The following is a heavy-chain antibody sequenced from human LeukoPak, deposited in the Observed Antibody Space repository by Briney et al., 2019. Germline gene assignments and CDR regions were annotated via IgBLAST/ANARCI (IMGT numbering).Heavy chain of an antibody. V-gene: IGHV3-30*04. Sequence: GGSLRLSCAASGFTFSNYAMHWVRQAPGKGLKWVAVISYDGSNKNYADSVKGRFTISRDNSKNTLHLQMNSLRAEDTAVYYCARTGYYYDSSGYYPAPDYWGQGTLVSVSS. J-gene: IGHJ4*02. CDR2: ISYDGSNK. D-gene: IGHD3-22*01. CDR1: GFTFSNYA. CDR3: ARTGYYYDSSGYYPAPDY.